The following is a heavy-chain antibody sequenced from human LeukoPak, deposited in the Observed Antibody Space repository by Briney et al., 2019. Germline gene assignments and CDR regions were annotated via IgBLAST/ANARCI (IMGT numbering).Heavy chain of an antibody. CDR3: ARRGSTLSGWLDFDY. V-gene: IGHV3-30*04. J-gene: IGHJ4*02. Sequence: GGSLRLSCAASGFAFSSYAMHWVRQAPGKGLEWVAIISYDGINEYYSDSVKGRFTISRDNSKNSLYLQMNSLRAEDTALYYCARRGSTLSGWLDFDYWGQGTLVTVSS. D-gene: IGHD6-19*01. CDR1: GFAFSSYA. CDR2: ISYDGINE.